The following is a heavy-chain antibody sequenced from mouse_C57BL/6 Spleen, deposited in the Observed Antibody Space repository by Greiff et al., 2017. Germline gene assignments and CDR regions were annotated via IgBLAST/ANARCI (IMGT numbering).Heavy chain of an antibody. CDR3: ARSGTAAYWYFDV. D-gene: IGHD1-2*01. Sequence: VQLQQSGAELVKPGASVKISCKASGYAFSSYWMNWVKQRPGKGLEWIGQIYPGDGDTNYNGKFKGKATLTADKSSSTAYMQLSSLTSEDSAVYFCARSGTAAYWYFDVWGTGTTVTVSS. CDR1: GYAFSSYW. V-gene: IGHV1-80*01. J-gene: IGHJ1*03. CDR2: IYPGDGDT.